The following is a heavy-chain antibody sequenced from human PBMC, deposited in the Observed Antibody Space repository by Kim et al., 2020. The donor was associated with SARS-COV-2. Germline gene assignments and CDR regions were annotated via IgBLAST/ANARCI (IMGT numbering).Heavy chain of an antibody. V-gene: IGHV4-39*01. J-gene: IGHJ5*02. CDR2: IYYSGST. CDR3: GRNYGTMIVVVITPFWFDP. D-gene: IGHD3-22*01. Sequence: SETLSLTCTVSGGSISSSSYYWGWIRQPPGKGLEWIGSIYYSGSTYYNPSLKSRVTISVDTSKNQFSLKLSSVTAADTAGYYCGRNYGTMIVVVITPFWFDPWGEGTLVTVSS. CDR1: GGSISSSSYY.